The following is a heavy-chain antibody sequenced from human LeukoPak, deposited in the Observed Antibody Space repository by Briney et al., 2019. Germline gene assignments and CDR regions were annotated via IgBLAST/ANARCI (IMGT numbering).Heavy chain of an antibody. D-gene: IGHD6-19*01. J-gene: IGHJ4*02. CDR3: ARDGVAGTY. CDR1: GFTFSTYS. V-gene: IGHV3-21*01. CDR2: ITSKSSYT. Sequence: GGSLRLSCAASGFTFSTYSMNWVRQAPGKGLEWVSSITSKSSYTYYADSVKGRFTIPRDNAKNSLYLQMNSLRAEDTAVYYCARDGVAGTYWGQGILVTVSS.